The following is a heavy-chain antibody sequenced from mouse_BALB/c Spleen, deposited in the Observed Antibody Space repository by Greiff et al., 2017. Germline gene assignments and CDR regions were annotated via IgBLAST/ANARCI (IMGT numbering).Heavy chain of an antibody. Sequence: EVQVVESGGGLVKPGGSLKLSCAASGFTFSSYAMSWVRQSPEKRLEWVAEISSGGSYTYYPDTVTGRFTISRDNAKNTLYLEMSSLRSEDTAMYYCARALYGNSFAYWGQGTLVTVSA. V-gene: IGHV5-9-4*01. CDR2: ISSGGSYT. D-gene: IGHD2-1*01. CDR1: GFTFSSYA. CDR3: ARALYGNSFAY. J-gene: IGHJ3*01.